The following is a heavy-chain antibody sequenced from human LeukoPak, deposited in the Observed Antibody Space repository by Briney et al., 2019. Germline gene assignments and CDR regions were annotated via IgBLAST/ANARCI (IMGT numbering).Heavy chain of an antibody. CDR1: GVSINSFC. J-gene: IGHJ3*02. CDR2: LYYSGST. CDR3: VRHLSAGRPAFDI. V-gene: IGHV4-59*08. Sequence: SETLSLTCTVAGVSINSFCWMWIGQPPGKGLEGRVYLYYSGSTNYNPSHESRVTISVDTSNNKFSLKLTSLTAADTAVYYCVRHLSAGRPAFDIWGQGTMVTVSS. D-gene: IGHD2-15*01.